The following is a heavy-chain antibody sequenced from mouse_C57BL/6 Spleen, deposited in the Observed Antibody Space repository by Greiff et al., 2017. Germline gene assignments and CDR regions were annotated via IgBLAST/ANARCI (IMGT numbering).Heavy chain of an antibody. CDR2: ICPGGGNT. Sequence: VQLLESGPELVKPGASVKLSCAASGYAFSGYWMNWVNQAPGKGLEWIGWICPGGGNTNYNGKFKGRATLTADKSSSTAYLQLSSLTSEDSAVYYCARGASDYAFDYWGQGTSLTVSS. J-gene: IGHJ2*02. D-gene: IGHD1-1*01. CDR1: GYAFSGYW. V-gene: IGHV1-82*01. CDR3: ARGASDYAFDY.